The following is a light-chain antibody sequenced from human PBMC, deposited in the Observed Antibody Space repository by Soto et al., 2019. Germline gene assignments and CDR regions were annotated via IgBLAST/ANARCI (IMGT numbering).Light chain of an antibody. CDR1: SSDIGAYNY. CDR2: ELN. Sequence: QSALTQPASVSGSPGQSITISCTGTSSDIGAYNYVSWFQKHPGKAPKLLIYELNNRPSGISNRFSGSKSGHTASLTISGLQAEDEADYYCSSRTTRMTYIFGGGTRLTVL. CDR3: SSRTTRMTYI. V-gene: IGLV2-14*01. J-gene: IGLJ2*01.